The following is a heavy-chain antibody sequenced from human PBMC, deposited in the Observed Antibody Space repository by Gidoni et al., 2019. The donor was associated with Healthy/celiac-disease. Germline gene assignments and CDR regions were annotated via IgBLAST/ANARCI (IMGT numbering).Heavy chain of an antibody. CDR3: AKASPYGSSWRWFDP. Sequence: EVQLVESGGGLVQPGRSLRLSCASSGFTFDDYAMHWVRHAPGKGLGWVSGISWNSGSIGYADSVKGRFTISRDNAKNSLYLQMNSLRAEDTALYYCAKASPYGSSWRWFDPWGQGTLVTVSS. CDR1: GFTFDDYA. D-gene: IGHD6-13*01. CDR2: ISWNSGSI. V-gene: IGHV3-9*01. J-gene: IGHJ5*02.